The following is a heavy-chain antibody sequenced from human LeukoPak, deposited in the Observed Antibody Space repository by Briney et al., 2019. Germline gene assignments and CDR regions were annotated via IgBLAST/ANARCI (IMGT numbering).Heavy chain of an antibody. CDR2: IYYSGST. CDR1: GGSINSSYYY. Sequence: SETLSLTCTVSGGSINSSYYYWGWIRQPPGKGLEWIGSIYYSGSTYYNPSLKSRATISVDTSKNQFSLKLSSVTAADTAVYYCARHLATVTTGNYFDYWGQGTLVTVSS. CDR3: ARHLATVTTGNYFDY. J-gene: IGHJ4*02. V-gene: IGHV4-39*01. D-gene: IGHD4-17*01.